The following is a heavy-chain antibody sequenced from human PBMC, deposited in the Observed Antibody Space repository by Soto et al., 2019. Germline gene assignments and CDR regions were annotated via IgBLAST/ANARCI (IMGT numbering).Heavy chain of an antibody. D-gene: IGHD6-6*01. CDR3: ARSTSRRAGIAARGYYYYYMDV. J-gene: IGHJ6*03. CDR1: GYSFTSYW. CDR2: IYPGDSDT. V-gene: IGHV5-51*03. Sequence: EVQLVQSGAEVKKPGESLKISCKGSGYSFTSYWIGWVRQMPGKGLEWMGIIYPGDSDTRYSPSFQGQVTISADKSISTAYLQWSSLKASDTAMYYCARSTSRRAGIAARGYYYYYMDVWGKGTTVTVSS.